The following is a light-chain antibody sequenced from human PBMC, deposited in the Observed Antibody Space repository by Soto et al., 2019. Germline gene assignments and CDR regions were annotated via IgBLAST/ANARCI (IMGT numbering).Light chain of an antibody. J-gene: IGKJ1*01. Sequence: DIQMTQSPSSLSASVGDRVTITCRASQSISNYLNWYQQRPGKAPKLLIYLASSLPSGVPSKFSGSGSGTDFTLTISVLQPEDSATYYCQQTYKTPLTFGQGTKVEIK. CDR3: QQTYKTPLT. CDR1: QSISNY. CDR2: LAS. V-gene: IGKV1-39*01.